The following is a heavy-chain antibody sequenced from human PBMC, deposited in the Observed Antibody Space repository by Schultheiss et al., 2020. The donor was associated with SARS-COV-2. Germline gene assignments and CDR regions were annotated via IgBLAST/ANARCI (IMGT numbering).Heavy chain of an antibody. V-gene: IGHV3-30*19. CDR3: ARGDRDIVEVVAAIDYYYGMDV. J-gene: IGHJ6*02. Sequence: GGSLRLSCAASGFTFSSYGMHWVRQAPGKGLEWVAVISYDGSNKYYADSVKGRFTISRDNSKNTLYLQMNSLRAEDTAVYYCARGDRDIVEVVAAIDYYYGMDVWGQGTTVTVSS. CDR2: ISYDGSNK. CDR1: GFTFSSYG. D-gene: IGHD2-15*01.